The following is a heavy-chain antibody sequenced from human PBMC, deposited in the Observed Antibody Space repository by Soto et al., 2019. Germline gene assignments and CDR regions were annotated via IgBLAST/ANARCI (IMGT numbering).Heavy chain of an antibody. V-gene: IGHV3-48*02. CDR3: ARDVYDSSGYVWFDP. CDR2: ISSSSSTI. D-gene: IGHD3-22*01. J-gene: IGHJ5*02. Sequence: PGGSLRLSCAASGFTFSSYSMNWVRQAPGKGLEWVSYISSSSSTIYYADTVKGRFTIYRDNAKNSLNLKMNSLRDDVIALYYCARDVYDSSGYVWFDPWGQGTLVTVSS. CDR1: GFTFSSYS.